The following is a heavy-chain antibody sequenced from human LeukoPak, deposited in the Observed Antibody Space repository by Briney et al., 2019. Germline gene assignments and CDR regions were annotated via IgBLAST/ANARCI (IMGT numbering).Heavy chain of an antibody. CDR1: GGSISNGGYS. CDR3: ARQGYSYADDY. V-gene: IGHV4-30-2*01. D-gene: IGHD5-18*01. J-gene: IGHJ4*02. Sequence: PSETLSLTCVVSGGSISNGGYSWTWTRQPPGKGLEWVGYIYHSGSTYYNPSLKSRVTISVDRSKNQFSLSLDSVTAADTAVYYCARQGYSYADDYWGQGILVTVSS. CDR2: IYHSGST.